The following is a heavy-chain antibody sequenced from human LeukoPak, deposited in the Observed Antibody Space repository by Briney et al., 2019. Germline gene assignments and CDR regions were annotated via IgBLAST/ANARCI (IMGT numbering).Heavy chain of an antibody. CDR2: IYYSGST. Sequence: SETLSLTCTVSGGSISSSSYYWGWIRQRPGKGLEWIGSIYYSGSTYYNPSLKSRVTISVDTSKNQFSLKLSSVTAADTAVYYCARRSPNYYDSSGYFSWGQGTLVTVSS. D-gene: IGHD3-22*01. J-gene: IGHJ5*02. V-gene: IGHV4-39*01. CDR3: ARRSPNYYDSSGYFS. CDR1: GGSISSSSYY.